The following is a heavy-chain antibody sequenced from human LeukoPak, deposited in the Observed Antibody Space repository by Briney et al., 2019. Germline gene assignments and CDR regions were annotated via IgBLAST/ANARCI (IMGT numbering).Heavy chain of an antibody. Sequence: PGGSLRLSCAASGFTFSSYSMNWVRQAPGKGLEWVSCISGSSGSIYYADSVRGRFTISRDNAKNSLSLQMNSLRAEDTAVYYCARVDYGGFNFDYWGQGTLVTVST. J-gene: IGHJ4*02. V-gene: IGHV3-48*01. D-gene: IGHD4-23*01. CDR2: ISGSSGSI. CDR3: ARVDYGGFNFDY. CDR1: GFTFSSYS.